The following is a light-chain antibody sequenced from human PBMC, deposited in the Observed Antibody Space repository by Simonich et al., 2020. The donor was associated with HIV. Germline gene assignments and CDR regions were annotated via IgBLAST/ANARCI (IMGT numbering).Light chain of an antibody. J-gene: IGKJ4*01. CDR2: WAS. V-gene: IGKV4-1*01. CDR1: QSVLYSSKNKNY. Sequence: DIVLTQSPDSLAVSLGERATINCKSSQSVLYSSKNKNYLAWYQQKPGQPPKRLIYWASTRESGVPDRFRGSGSGTDVTLTISSLQAEDVAVYYCQQYYSTPLTFGGGTKVEIK. CDR3: QQYYSTPLT.